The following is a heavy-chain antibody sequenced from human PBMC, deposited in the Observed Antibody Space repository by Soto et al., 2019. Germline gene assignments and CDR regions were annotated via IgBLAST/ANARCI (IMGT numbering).Heavy chain of an antibody. V-gene: IGHV3-23*01. CDR3: AKAGCSGGTCYLYYFDY. D-gene: IGHD2-15*01. CDR1: GFTFSNYA. Sequence: SGFTFSNYAMSWVRQAPGKGLEWVSTISGRGGNTYYADSVKGRFTISRDNSRNTLYLQMDSLRVEDSAVYSCAKAGCSGGTCYLYYFDYWGQGALVTVSS. J-gene: IGHJ4*02. CDR2: ISGRGGNT.